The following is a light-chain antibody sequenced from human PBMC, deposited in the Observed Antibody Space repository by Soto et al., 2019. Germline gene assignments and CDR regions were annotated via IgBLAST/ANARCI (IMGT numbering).Light chain of an antibody. CDR2: EGS. J-gene: IGLJ3*02. CDR1: SSDVGSYNL. Sequence: QSALTQPASVSGSPGQSITISCTGTSSDVGSYNLVSWYQQHPGKAPKLMIYEGSKRPSGVSNRLSGSKSGNTASLTISGLQAEDEADYYCCSYAGSSWVFGGGTKLTVL. V-gene: IGLV2-23*01. CDR3: CSYAGSSWV.